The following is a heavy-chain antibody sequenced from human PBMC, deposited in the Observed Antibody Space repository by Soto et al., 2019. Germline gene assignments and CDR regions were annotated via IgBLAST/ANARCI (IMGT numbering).Heavy chain of an antibody. J-gene: IGHJ5*02. CDR1: GFTFSSYA. CDR2: ISGSGGST. CDR3: ASAGRAIFHWFDP. V-gene: IGHV3-23*01. D-gene: IGHD3-3*01. Sequence: HPGGSLRLSCAASGFTFSSYAMSWVRQAPGKGLEWVSAISGSGGSTYYADSVKGRFTISRDNSKNTLYLQMNSLRAEDTAVYYCASAGRAIFHWFDPWGQGTLVTVSS.